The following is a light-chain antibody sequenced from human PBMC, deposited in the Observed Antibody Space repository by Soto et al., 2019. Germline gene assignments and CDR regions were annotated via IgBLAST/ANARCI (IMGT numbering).Light chain of an antibody. Sequence: QSALTQPASVSGSPGQSITISCTGTSSDVGGYNYVSWYQQHPGKAPKLMIYDVSNRPSGVSNRFSGSKSGNTASLTISGLQAEDEAAYYCSSYTSSSTLGVLFGGGTKLTVL. CDR2: DVS. J-gene: IGLJ2*01. CDR3: SSYTSSSTLGVL. V-gene: IGLV2-14*01. CDR1: SSDVGGYNY.